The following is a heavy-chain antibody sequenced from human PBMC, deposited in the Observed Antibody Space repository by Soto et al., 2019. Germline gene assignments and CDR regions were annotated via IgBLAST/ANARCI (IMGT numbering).Heavy chain of an antibody. CDR1: GFTFRDYG. CDR2: ISHHGLKE. J-gene: IGHJ4*02. CDR3: AKDWVGGSNKYYFEY. V-gene: IGHV3-30*18. Sequence: PGGSLRLSCVASGFTFRDYGMHWVRQAPGKGLEWVAGISHHGLKEHYADSVKGRFTISRDNSKKTVYLQLNSLRGDDTAVYYCAKDWVGGSNKYYFEYWGQGTLVTVFS. D-gene: IGHD1-26*01.